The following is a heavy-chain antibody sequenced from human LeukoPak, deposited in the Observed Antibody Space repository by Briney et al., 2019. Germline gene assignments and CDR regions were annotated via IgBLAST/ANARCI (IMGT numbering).Heavy chain of an antibody. Sequence: ASVKVSCKASGYTFTSYGISWVRQAPGQGLEWMGWISAYNGNTNYAQKFQGRVTMTRNTSINTAYMELSSLRSEDTAVYYCARSARYDYVWGSYRLKPRNHYYYYMDVWGKGTTVTISS. D-gene: IGHD3-16*02. CDR2: ISAYNGNT. J-gene: IGHJ6*03. CDR3: ARSARYDYVWGSYRLKPRNHYYYYMDV. V-gene: IGHV1-18*01. CDR1: GYTFTSYG.